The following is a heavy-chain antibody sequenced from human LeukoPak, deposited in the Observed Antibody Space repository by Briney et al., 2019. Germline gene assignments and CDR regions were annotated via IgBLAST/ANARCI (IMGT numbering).Heavy chain of an antibody. D-gene: IGHD1-1*01. J-gene: IGHJ4*02. CDR1: GFVFSTYA. Sequence: GGSLRLSCAASGFVFSTYAMGWVRQAPGKGLEWVSAISSSGDNTYYADSVKGQFTISRDNSKNTLDLQMNSLRAEDTAMYHCARVKALDAVASYFDYWGQGTLVTVSS. CDR2: ISSSGDNT. V-gene: IGHV3-23*01. CDR3: ARVKALDAVASYFDY.